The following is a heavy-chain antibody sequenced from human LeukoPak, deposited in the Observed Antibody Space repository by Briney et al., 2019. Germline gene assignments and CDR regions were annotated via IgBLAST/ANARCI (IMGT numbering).Heavy chain of an antibody. Sequence: SETLSRTCTVSGGSISSYYWSWIRQPPGKGLEWIGYIYYSGSTNYNPSLKSRVTISVDTSKNQFSLKLSSVTAADTAVYYCASFGPNYGSVDYWGQGTLVTVSS. J-gene: IGHJ4*02. CDR1: GGSISSYY. CDR3: ASFGPNYGSVDY. D-gene: IGHD3-10*01. V-gene: IGHV4-59*01. CDR2: IYYSGST.